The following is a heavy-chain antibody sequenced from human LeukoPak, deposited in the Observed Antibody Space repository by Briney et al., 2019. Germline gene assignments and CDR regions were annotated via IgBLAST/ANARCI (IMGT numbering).Heavy chain of an antibody. V-gene: IGHV4-39*07. CDR3: ARGGRYYYGSGSYYNY. CDR1: GGSISSSSYY. CDR2: INHSGST. D-gene: IGHD3-10*01. J-gene: IGHJ4*02. Sequence: PSETLSLTCTVSGGSISSSSYYWGWIRQPPGKGLEWIGEINHSGSTNYNPSLKSRVTISVDTSKNQFSLKLSSVTAADTAVYYCARGGRYYYGSGSYYNYWGQGTLVTVSS.